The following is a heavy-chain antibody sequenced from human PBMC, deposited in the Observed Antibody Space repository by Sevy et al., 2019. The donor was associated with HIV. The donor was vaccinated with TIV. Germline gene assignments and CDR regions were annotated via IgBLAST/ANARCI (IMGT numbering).Heavy chain of an antibody. J-gene: IGHJ4*02. CDR2: INPNNGDA. CDR3: VRGYFGSGSYRLLY. CDR1: GYSFTGFY. V-gene: IGHV1-2*02. D-gene: IGHD3-10*01. Sequence: ASVKVSCKASGYSFTGFYIHWMRQAPGQGLEWMGWINPNNGDAKYAQNYQGRVTMTRDTSATTTYMELTSLRSDDTAMYYCVRGYFGSGSYRLLYWGQGAPVTVSS.